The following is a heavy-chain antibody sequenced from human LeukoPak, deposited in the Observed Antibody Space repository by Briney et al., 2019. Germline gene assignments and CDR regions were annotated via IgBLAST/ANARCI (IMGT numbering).Heavy chain of an antibody. CDR1: GFTFSSYG. CDR3: ARAAAGLNYFDY. J-gene: IGHJ4*02. CDR2: IWYDGSNK. Sequence: GGSLRLSCAASGFTFSSYGMHWVRQAPGKGLEWVAVIWYDGSNKYYADSVKGRFTISRDNSKNTLYLQMNSLRAEDTAVYYCARAAAGLNYFDYWGQGTLVTVSS. V-gene: IGHV3-33*01. D-gene: IGHD6-13*01.